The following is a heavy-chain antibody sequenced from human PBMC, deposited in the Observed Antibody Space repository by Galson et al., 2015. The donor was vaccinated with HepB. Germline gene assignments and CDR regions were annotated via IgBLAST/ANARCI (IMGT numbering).Heavy chain of an antibody. CDR1: GFTFSSYW. J-gene: IGHJ6*02. CDR2: INSDGSST. D-gene: IGHD3-10*01. Sequence: SLRLSCAASGFTFSSYWMHWVRQAPGKGLVWVSRINSDGSSTSYADSVKGRFTISRDNAKNTLYLQMNSLRAEDTAVYYCARAERRYYGSGSYDVWGQGTTVTVSS. V-gene: IGHV3-74*01. CDR3: ARAERRYYGSGSYDV.